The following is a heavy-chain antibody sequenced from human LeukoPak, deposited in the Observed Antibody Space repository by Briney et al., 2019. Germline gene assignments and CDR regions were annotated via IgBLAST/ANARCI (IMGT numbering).Heavy chain of an antibody. D-gene: IGHD1-14*01. Sequence: PGGSLRLSCAASGFTFSGHWMSWVRQAPGQGVEWVGNINQGGSDKYYVDSVKGRFTISRGNANNLLYLQMNSLRGEDTAVYYCTRDRSLAEDDWGQGPLVTVSS. J-gene: IGHJ4*02. CDR2: INQGGSDK. CDR3: TRDRSLAEDD. CDR1: GFTFSGHW. V-gene: IGHV3-7*01.